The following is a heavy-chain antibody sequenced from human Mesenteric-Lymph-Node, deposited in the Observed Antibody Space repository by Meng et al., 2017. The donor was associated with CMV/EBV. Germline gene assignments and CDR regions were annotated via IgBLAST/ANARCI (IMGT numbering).Heavy chain of an antibody. J-gene: IGHJ5*02. Sequence: GGSLRLSCAASGFTFSSYSMNWVRQAPGKGLEWVSSISSSSSYIYYAGSVKGRFTISRDNAKNSLYLQMNSLRAEDTAVYYCASQSGATTRSFINWFDPWGQGTLVTVSS. CDR1: GFTFSSYS. CDR2: ISSSSSYI. D-gene: IGHD1-26*01. V-gene: IGHV3-21*01. CDR3: ASQSGATTRSFINWFDP.